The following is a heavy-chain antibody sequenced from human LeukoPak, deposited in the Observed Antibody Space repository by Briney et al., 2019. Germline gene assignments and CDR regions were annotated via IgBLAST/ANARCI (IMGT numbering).Heavy chain of an antibody. D-gene: IGHD6-13*01. J-gene: IGHJ6*03. CDR1: GGSISSYY. CDR2: IYTSGST. V-gene: IGHV4-4*08. CDR3: ARGTAAGYYYYYMDV. Sequence: SETLSLTCTVSGGSISSYYWSWIRQPPGKGLEWIGYIYTSGSTNYNPSLKSRVTMSVDTSKNQFSLKLSSVTAADTAVYYCARGTAAGYYYYYMDVWGKGTAVTVSS.